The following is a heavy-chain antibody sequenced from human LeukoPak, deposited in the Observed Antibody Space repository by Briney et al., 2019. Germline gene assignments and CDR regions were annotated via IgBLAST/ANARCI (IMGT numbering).Heavy chain of an antibody. D-gene: IGHD4-17*01. V-gene: IGHV4-34*01. J-gene: IGHJ2*01. CDR3: ATPQRDTVRYFDL. Sequence: SETLPLTCAVYGGSFSTYYWSWIRQPPGKGLEWIGEITHSGSTNYSPSLKSRVTISLDMSKNQFSLRLTSVTAADTAVYYCATPQRDTVRYFDLWGRGTLVTVSS. CDR1: GGSFSTYY. CDR2: ITHSGST.